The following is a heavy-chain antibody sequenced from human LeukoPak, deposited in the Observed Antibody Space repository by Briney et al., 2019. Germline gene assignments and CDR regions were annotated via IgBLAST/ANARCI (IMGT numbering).Heavy chain of an antibody. J-gene: IGHJ4*02. D-gene: IGHD2-15*01. Sequence: PSETLSLTCAVYGGSFSGYYWSWLRQPPGKGLEWIGEINHSGSTNYDPSLKSRVTISVDTSKNQFSLKLSSVTAADTAVYYCARGVGWYCSGGSCYWDYWGQGTLVTVSS. V-gene: IGHV4-34*01. CDR2: INHSGST. CDR3: ARGVGWYCSGGSCYWDY. CDR1: GGSFSGYY.